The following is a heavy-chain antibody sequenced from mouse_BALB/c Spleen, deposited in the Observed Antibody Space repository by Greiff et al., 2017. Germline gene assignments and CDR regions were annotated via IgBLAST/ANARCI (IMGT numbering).Heavy chain of an antibody. CDR1: GYTFTSYW. J-gene: IGHJ3*01. CDR3: ARSGNWAWFAY. Sequence: QVQLKQSGAELAKPGASVKMSCKASGYTFTSYWMHWVKQRPGQGLEWIGYINPSTGYTEYNQKFKDKATLTADKSSSTAYMQLSSLTSEDSAVYYCARSGNWAWFAYWGQGTLVTVSA. V-gene: IGHV1-7*01. CDR2: INPSTGYT. D-gene: IGHD4-1*01.